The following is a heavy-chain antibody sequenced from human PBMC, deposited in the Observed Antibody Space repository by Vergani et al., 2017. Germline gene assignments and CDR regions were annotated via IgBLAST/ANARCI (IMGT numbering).Heavy chain of an antibody. CDR2: IKQDGSEK. D-gene: IGHD3-16*02. Sequence: EVQLVESGGGLVQPGGSLRLSCAASGFTFSSYWMSWVRQAPGKGLEWVANIKQDGSEKYYVDSVKGRFTISRDNAKNSLYLQMNSLRAEDTAVYYCARDRGIMMTFGGVIVSNYFDYWGQGTLVTVSS. J-gene: IGHJ4*02. CDR1: GFTFSSYW. CDR3: ARDRGIMMTFGGVIVSNYFDY. V-gene: IGHV3-7*01.